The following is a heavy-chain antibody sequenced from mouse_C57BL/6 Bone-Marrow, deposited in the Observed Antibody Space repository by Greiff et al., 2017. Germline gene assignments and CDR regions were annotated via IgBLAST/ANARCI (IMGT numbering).Heavy chain of an antibody. CDR2: IHPNSGST. CDR3: ARSLYYYGRSYWYFDV. V-gene: IGHV1-64*01. CDR1: GYTFTSYW. Sequence: QVQLQQPGAELVKPGASVKLSCKASGYTFTSYWMHWVKQRPGQGLEWIGMIHPNSGSTNYNEKFKSKATLTVDKSSSTAYMQISSLTSEDSAVYCCARSLYYYGRSYWYFDVWSTGTTVTVSS. J-gene: IGHJ1*03. D-gene: IGHD1-1*01.